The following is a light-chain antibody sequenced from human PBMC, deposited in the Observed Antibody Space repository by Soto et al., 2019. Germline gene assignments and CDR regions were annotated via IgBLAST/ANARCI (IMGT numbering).Light chain of an antibody. V-gene: IGKV3-15*01. CDR2: GAS. J-gene: IGKJ1*01. CDR3: QQYNNWPPLT. CDR1: QSVSSN. Sequence: EIVMTQSPATQSMSPGERATLSCRASQSVSSNLAWYQQKPGQAPRLLIYGASTRATGIPARFSGSGSGTEFTLTISSLQSEDFAVYYCQQYNNWPPLTFGQGTRWIS.